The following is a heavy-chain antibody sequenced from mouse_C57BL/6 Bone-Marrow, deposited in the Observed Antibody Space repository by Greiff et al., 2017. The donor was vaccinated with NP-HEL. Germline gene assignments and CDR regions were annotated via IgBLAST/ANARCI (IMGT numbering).Heavy chain of an antibody. CDR1: GYTFTSSW. D-gene: IGHD1-1*01. Sequence: QVQLQQPGAELVKPGASVKLSCKASGYTFTSSWMHWVKQRPGRGLEWIGRIDPNSGCTKYNEKFKSTATLTVDKPSSTAYMQLSSLTSEDSEVYYCAREITTVVAPCAMDYWGQGTSVTVSS. J-gene: IGHJ4*01. V-gene: IGHV1-72*01. CDR2: IDPNSGCT. CDR3: AREITTVVAPCAMDY.